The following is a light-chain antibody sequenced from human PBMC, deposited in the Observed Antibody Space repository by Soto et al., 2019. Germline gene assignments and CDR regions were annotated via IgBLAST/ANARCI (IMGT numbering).Light chain of an antibody. CDR2: GAS. Sequence: PGERATLSCRASQNVKNNYLAWYRQKPGQAPRLLIRGASSRAAGLPDRFSGSGSGTAFTLTISRLEPEDFAVYYCQQYGSSPGTFGQGTKLEIK. CDR1: QNVKNNY. V-gene: IGKV3-20*01. J-gene: IGKJ2*01. CDR3: QQYGSSPGT.